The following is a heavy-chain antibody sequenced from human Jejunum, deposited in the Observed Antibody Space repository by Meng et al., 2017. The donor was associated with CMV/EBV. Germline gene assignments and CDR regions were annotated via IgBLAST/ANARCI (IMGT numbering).Heavy chain of an antibody. CDR3: ARGYYDSNLRLDP. J-gene: IGHJ5*02. D-gene: IGHD3-22*01. CDR1: GFIFCGYA. Sequence: QVQLLETGGGLVQPGRSLRLSCAASGFIFCGYAMHWVRQAPGEGLEWMALISYDGSNKYYADSVKGRFTISRDNSKNTLYLQMNSLRAEDTAVYYCARGYYDSNLRLDPWGQGTLVTVSS. CDR2: ISYDGSNK. V-gene: IGHV3-30-3*01.